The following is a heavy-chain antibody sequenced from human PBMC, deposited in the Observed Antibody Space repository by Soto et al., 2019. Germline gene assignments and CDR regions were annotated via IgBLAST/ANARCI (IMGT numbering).Heavy chain of an antibody. CDR2: ISGSGGST. CDR3: LKCVGAIVATIFAY. J-gene: IGHJ4*02. CDR1: GFTFSSYA. Sequence: GVSLRLSCAASGFTFSSYAMSWVRQAPGKGLEWVSAISGSGGSTYYADSVKGRFTISRDNSKNTLYLQMNSLRAEDTAVYYCLKCVGAIVATIFAYWGQGTLVPVSS. D-gene: IGHD5-12*01. V-gene: IGHV3-23*01.